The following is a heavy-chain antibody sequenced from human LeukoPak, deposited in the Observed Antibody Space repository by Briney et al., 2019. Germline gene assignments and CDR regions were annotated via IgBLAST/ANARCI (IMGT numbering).Heavy chain of an antibody. Sequence: GGSLRLSCAASGFTFSSYAMHWVRQAPGKGLEWVAVISYDGSNKYYADSVKGRFTISRDNSKNTLYLQMNSLRAEDTAVYYCASGDPYYDFWSGYSYYFDYWGQGTLVTVSS. CDR2: ISYDGSNK. CDR3: ASGDPYYDFWSGYSYYFDY. V-gene: IGHV3-30-3*01. CDR1: GFTFSSYA. D-gene: IGHD3-3*01. J-gene: IGHJ4*02.